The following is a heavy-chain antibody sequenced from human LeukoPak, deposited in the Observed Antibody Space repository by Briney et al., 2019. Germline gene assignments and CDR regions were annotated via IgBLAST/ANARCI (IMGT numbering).Heavy chain of an antibody. D-gene: IGHD6-6*01. CDR2: INTNTGNP. J-gene: IGHJ6*03. CDR1: GYTFTSYA. Sequence: VASVKVSCKASGYTFTSYAMNWVRQAPGQGLEWMGWINTNTGNPTYAQGFTGRFVFSLDTSVSTAYLQISSLKAEDTAVYYCARESSSFFIYYYYYYMDVWGKGTTVTVSS. V-gene: IGHV7-4-1*02. CDR3: ARESSSFFIYYYYYYMDV.